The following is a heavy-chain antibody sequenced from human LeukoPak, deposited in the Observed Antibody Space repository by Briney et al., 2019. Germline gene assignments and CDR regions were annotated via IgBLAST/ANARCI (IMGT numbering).Heavy chain of an antibody. J-gene: IGHJ4*02. Sequence: PGGTLRLSCAASGFTFSNYGMNWVRQAPGKGLEWVSLIYRDGRTYYADSVKGRCTISGDNSKNTLYLQIHSLRAEDTAVYYCAKDSAAPISITMVRGRWYFDYWGQGTLVTVSS. D-gene: IGHD3-10*01. V-gene: IGHV3-NL1*01. CDR2: IYRDGRT. CDR3: AKDSAAPISITMVRGRWYFDY. CDR1: GFTFSNYG.